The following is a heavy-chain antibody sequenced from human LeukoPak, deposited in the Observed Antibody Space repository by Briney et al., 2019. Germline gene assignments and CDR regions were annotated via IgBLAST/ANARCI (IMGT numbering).Heavy chain of an antibody. CDR3: ARDFHYCSGGSCSWDDAFDI. D-gene: IGHD2-15*01. CDR2: ISSSGSTI. CDR1: GFTFSSYE. Sequence: GGSLRLSCAASGFTFSSYEMNWVRQAPGKGLEWVSYISSSGSTIYYADSVKGRFTISRDNAKNSLYLQMNSLRAEDTAVYYCARDFHYCSGGSCSWDDAFDIWGQGTMVTVSS. V-gene: IGHV3-48*03. J-gene: IGHJ3*02.